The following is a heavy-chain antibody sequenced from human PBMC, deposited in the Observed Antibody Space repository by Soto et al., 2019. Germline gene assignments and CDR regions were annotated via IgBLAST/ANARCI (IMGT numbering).Heavy chain of an antibody. V-gene: IGHV3-21*01. D-gene: IGHD6-13*01. Sequence: GVLRLSCAASGFTFSSYSMNWVRQAPGKGLEWVSSISSSSSYIYYADSVKGRFTISRDNAKNSLYLQMNSLRAEDTAVYYCARDLGSSWSYYYGMDVWGQGTTVTVSS. CDR3: ARDLGSSWSYYYGMDV. CDR2: ISSSSSYI. CDR1: GFTFSSYS. J-gene: IGHJ6*02.